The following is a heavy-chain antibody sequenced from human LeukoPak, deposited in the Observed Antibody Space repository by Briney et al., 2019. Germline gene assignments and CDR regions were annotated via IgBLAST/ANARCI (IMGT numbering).Heavy chain of an antibody. D-gene: IGHD3-22*01. CDR2: VSAYNGDT. CDR3: SRDLMYYYASGSYSDTFDS. Sequence: ASVKVSSTGSGYTFNSYGNSWVRQAPGQGLEWMGWVSAYNGDTNYAQNLQGRVTMTTDTSTSTAYMELRSLRSDDTAVYYCSRDLMYYYASGSYSDTFDSWGQGTMVTVSS. V-gene: IGHV1-18*01. CDR1: GYTFNSYG. J-gene: IGHJ3*02.